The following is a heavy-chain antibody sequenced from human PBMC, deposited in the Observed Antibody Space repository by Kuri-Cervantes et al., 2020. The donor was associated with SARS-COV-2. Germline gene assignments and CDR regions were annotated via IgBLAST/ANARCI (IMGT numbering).Heavy chain of an antibody. CDR1: RYTFTAYY. CDR2: INPNSGDT. V-gene: IGHV1-2*04. J-gene: IGHJ6*02. Sequence: ASVKVSCKASRYTFTAYYIHWVRQAPGQGLEWMGWINPNSGDTNYSQKFQGWVTMTRDTSISTAYMELSRLKSDDTAVYYCARPKGLAGTGHYYGVDVWGQGTTVTVSS. CDR3: ARPKGLAGTGHYYGVDV. D-gene: IGHD1/OR15-1a*01.